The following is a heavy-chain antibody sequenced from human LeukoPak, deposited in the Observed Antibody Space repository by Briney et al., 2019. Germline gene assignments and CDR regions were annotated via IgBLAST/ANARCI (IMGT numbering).Heavy chain of an antibody. CDR2: LFSGGST. Sequence: AGSLRLSCAASGFTVSSNYMSRVRQAPGKGLEWVSVLFSGGSTYYADSVKGRFTISRDDSKNTLYLQMNSLRAEDTAVYYCARDMSGSYSPNDYWGQGTLVTVSS. CDR3: ARDMSGSYSPNDY. V-gene: IGHV3-53*01. CDR1: GFTVSSNY. D-gene: IGHD1-26*01. J-gene: IGHJ4*02.